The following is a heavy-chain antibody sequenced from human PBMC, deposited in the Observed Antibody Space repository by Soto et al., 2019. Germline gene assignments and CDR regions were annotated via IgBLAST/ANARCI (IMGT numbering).Heavy chain of an antibody. CDR2: IYSGGTT. D-gene: IGHD6-25*01. Sequence: EVQLVETGGGLIQPGGSLRLSCAASGLSVSSNFIGWVRQAPGKGLEWVSVIYSGGTTYYADSVKGRFTISRDTSKNTLYLQMNTLRAEDTAVFYCSALKEDAFAIWGLGTMVTVSS. J-gene: IGHJ3*02. CDR1: GLSVSSNF. V-gene: IGHV3-53*02. CDR3: SALKEDAFAI.